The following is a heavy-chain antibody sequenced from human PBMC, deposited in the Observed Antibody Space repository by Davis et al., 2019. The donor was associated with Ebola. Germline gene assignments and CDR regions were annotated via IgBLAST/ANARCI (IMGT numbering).Heavy chain of an antibody. V-gene: IGHV1-8*02. Sequence: ASVKVSCKASGGTFSSYAISWVRQAPGQGLEWMGWMNPNSGNTGYAQKFQGRVTMTRNTSISTAYMELSSLRSEDTAVYYCARGGSSWFLGNWFDPWGQGTLVTVSS. CDR3: ARGGSSWFLGNWFDP. J-gene: IGHJ5*02. CDR2: MNPNSGNT. CDR1: GGTFSSYA. D-gene: IGHD6-13*01.